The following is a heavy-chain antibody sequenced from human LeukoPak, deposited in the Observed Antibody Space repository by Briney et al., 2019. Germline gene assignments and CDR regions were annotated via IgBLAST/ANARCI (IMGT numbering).Heavy chain of an antibody. CDR3: ARGTFLEWLLELYMDV. J-gene: IGHJ6*03. D-gene: IGHD3-3*02. Sequence: PGGSLRLSCAASGFTFSSYTMHWVRQAPGKGLEYVSAISNNGGSTYYANSVKGRFTISRDNSKNTLYLQMGSLRVEDMAVYYCARGTFLEWLLELYMDVWGKGTTVTVSS. CDR2: ISNNGGST. CDR1: GFTFSSYT. V-gene: IGHV3-64*01.